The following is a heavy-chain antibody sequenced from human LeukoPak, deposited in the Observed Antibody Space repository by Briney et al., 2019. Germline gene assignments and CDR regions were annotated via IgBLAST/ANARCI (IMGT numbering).Heavy chain of an antibody. CDR3: THPAYYYNVDV. J-gene: IGHJ6*04. Sequence: GGSLKLSCSASVLTFSVSAIHWVRQASGKGLERVRRIKTKADNYATPYAASVKGRFTISRDDSTNTAYLQMNSLKTEDTAVYYCTHPAYYYNVDVWGKGTTVTVSS. D-gene: IGHD6-25*01. V-gene: IGHV3-73*01. CDR2: IKTKADNYAT. CDR1: VLTFSVSA.